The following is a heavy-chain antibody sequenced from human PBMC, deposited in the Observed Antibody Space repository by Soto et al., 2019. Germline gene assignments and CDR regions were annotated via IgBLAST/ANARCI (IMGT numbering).Heavy chain of an antibody. D-gene: IGHD2-21*01. CDR3: AGLYCGGDCYHFVY. CDR1: GGSISSSSYY. CDR2: VYYSGST. V-gene: IGHV4-39*01. Sequence: QLQLQESGPGLVKPSETLSLTCTVSGGSISSSSYYWGWIRQPPGKGLEWIGSVYYSGSTYYKPRLKSRISISVDTSKKQFYQKLSSVTAADTAVYYGAGLYCGGDCYHFVYWGQGTLVTVSS. J-gene: IGHJ4*02.